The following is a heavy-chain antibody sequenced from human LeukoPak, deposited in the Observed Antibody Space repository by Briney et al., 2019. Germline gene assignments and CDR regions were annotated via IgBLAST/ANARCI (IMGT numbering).Heavy chain of an antibody. V-gene: IGHV3-7*01. CDR2: IKQDGSEK. CDR1: GFTFSSYW. CDR3: ASRMVRGVIYDYYYYYMDV. J-gene: IGHJ6*03. D-gene: IGHD3-10*01. Sequence: PGGSLRLSCAASGFTFSSYWMSWVRQAPGKGLECVGNIKQDGSEKYYVDSVKGRFTISRDNAKNSLYLQMNSLRAEDAAVYYCASRMVRGVIYDYYYYYMDVWGKGTTVTVSS.